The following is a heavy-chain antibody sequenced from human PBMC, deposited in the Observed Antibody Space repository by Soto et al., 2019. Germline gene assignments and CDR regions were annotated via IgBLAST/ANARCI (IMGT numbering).Heavy chain of an antibody. Sequence: SVKVSCKASGYTFTSYGISWVRQAPGQALEWMGWITPFNGNTNYAQKFQDRVTITRDRSMSTAYMELSSLRSEDTAMYYCAGSSGSYALNYGMDVWGQGTTVTVSS. CDR3: AGSSGSYALNYGMDV. D-gene: IGHD1-26*01. CDR2: ITPFNGNT. J-gene: IGHJ6*02. CDR1: GYTFTSYG. V-gene: IGHV1-45*02.